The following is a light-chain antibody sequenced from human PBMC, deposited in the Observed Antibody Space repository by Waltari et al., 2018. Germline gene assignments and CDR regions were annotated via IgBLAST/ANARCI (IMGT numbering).Light chain of an antibody. CDR3: QSYDSSLFVV. V-gene: IGLV1-40*01. CDR1: SSNIGAGFD. Sequence: QSVLTQPPSVSGAPGQRVTLSCTGSSSNIGAGFDVHWYQQLPGTAPKLLIFGNNNRPSGVPDRFSGSKSGTAASLAITGLQAEDEADYYCQSYDSSLFVVFGGGTKLTVL. J-gene: IGLJ2*01. CDR2: GNN.